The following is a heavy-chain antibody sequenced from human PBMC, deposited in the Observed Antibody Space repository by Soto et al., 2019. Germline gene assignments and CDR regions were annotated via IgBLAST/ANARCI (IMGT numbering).Heavy chain of an antibody. CDR3: ARRAVVAVTGSLDNWLDP. V-gene: IGHV4-34*01. D-gene: IGHD2-21*01. Sequence: PSETLSLTCAVDGESFSGYIWTWIRQTPGKGLQWIGQINHSGSASYNPSLKSRVTISVDTSKNQFSLKLNSVTAADPAVYYCARRAVVAVTGSLDNWLDPWGQGILVTVSS. CDR2: INHSGSA. J-gene: IGHJ5*02. CDR1: GESFSGYI.